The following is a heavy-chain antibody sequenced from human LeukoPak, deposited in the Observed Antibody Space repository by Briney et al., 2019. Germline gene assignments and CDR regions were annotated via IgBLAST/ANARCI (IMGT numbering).Heavy chain of an antibody. J-gene: IGHJ4*02. Sequence: GGSLRLSCAASGFTFSTYAIRWVRQAPGKGLEWVSDIHDSGDNTEYADSVKGRFTISRDNSKNTLYLQMNSLRVEDTAVDYCAKDPFSSAAGRGIDYWGQGTLVTVSS. D-gene: IGHD6-13*01. CDR2: IHDSGDNT. CDR1: GFTFSTYA. V-gene: IGHV3-23*01. CDR3: AKDPFSSAAGRGIDY.